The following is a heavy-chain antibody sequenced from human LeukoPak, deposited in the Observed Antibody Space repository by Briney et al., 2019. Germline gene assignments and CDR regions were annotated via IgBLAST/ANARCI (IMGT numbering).Heavy chain of an antibody. V-gene: IGHV4-4*09. CDR2: IYTSGST. CDR3: ARQSNRYYFDY. J-gene: IGHJ4*02. CDR1: GGSISSYY. Sequence: PSETLSLTCTVSGGSISSYYWSWIRQPPGKGLEWIGYIYTSGSTNYNPSLKSRVTISVDTSKNQFSLKLSSVTAADTAVYYCARQSNRYYFDYWGQGTLVTVSS.